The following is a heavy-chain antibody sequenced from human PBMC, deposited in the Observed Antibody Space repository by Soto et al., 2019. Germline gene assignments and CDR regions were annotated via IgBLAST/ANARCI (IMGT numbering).Heavy chain of an antibody. CDR2: INPAGDTT. V-gene: IGHV1-46*03. J-gene: IGHJ4*02. CDR1: GFTVTNYY. Sequence: VQLVQSGAEVKKPGTSVKVSCKAYGFTVTNYYMHWLRLAPGQGPEWMGLINPAGDTTSFAPKVRGRVTVTRDTSTSTIYMEMRGLRSDDTAFYYCARDRTGAAYFDYWGQGTLVTVSP. CDR3: ARDRTGAAYFDY. D-gene: IGHD1-26*01.